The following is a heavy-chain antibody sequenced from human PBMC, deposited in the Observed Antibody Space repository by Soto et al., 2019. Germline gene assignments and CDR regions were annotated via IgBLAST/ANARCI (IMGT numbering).Heavy chain of an antibody. CDR3: ARDSLDYYGSGSPGMDV. CDR1: GGSFSGYY. Sequence: KPSETLSLTCAVYGGSFSGYYWSWIRQPPGKGLEWIGEINHSGSTNYNPSLKSRVTISVDTSKNQFSLKLSSVTAADTAVYYCARDSLDYYGSGSPGMDVWGQGTTVTVSS. CDR2: INHSGST. V-gene: IGHV4-34*01. D-gene: IGHD3-10*01. J-gene: IGHJ6*02.